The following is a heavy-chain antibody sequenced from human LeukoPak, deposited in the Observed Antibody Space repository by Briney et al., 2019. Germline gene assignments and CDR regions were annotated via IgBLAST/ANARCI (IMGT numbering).Heavy chain of an antibody. V-gene: IGHV4-59*01. D-gene: IGHD3-10*01. CDR2: VYYTGTT. CDR1: GGSINNYY. CDR3: ARYNTLPRGFTAVDF. J-gene: IGHJ4*02. Sequence: SETLSLTCSVSGGSINNYYGTWIRHAPEKGMEWIGNVYYTGTTNYNPSLKGQVTIPVATSKNQFTLKLRSLTATDTAVYYCARYNTLPRGFTAVDFWGQGTLVTVSS.